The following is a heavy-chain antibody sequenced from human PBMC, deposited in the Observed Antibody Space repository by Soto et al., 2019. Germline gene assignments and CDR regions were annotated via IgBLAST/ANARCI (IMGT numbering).Heavy chain of an antibody. Sequence: SQTLSLTCAISGASVSSNSAAWNWIRQSPSRGLEWLGRTYYRSKWYNDYAVSVKSRITINPDTSRNQFSLQLNSVTPEDTAVYYCARDHPSSSAPLFDYYYYYGMDVWGQGTTVTVSS. J-gene: IGHJ6*02. V-gene: IGHV6-1*01. CDR1: GASVSSNSAA. CDR2: TYYRSKWYN. D-gene: IGHD6-6*01. CDR3: ARDHPSSSAPLFDYYYYYGMDV.